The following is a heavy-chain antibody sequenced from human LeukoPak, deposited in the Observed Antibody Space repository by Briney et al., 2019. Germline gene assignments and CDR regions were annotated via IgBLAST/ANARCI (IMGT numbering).Heavy chain of an antibody. Sequence: ASAKVSCKASGYTFTSYYMHWVRQAPGQGLEWMGIINPSGGSTSYAQKFQGRVTMTRDTSTSTVYMELSSLRSEDTAVYYCARDPFGSEWLFVGMDVWGQGTTVTVSS. CDR1: GYTFTSYY. D-gene: IGHD3-3*01. CDR3: ARDPFGSEWLFVGMDV. V-gene: IGHV1-46*01. CDR2: INPSGGST. J-gene: IGHJ6*02.